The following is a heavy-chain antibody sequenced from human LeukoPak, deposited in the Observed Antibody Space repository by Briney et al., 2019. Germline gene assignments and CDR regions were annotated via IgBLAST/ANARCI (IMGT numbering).Heavy chain of an antibody. V-gene: IGHV3-30*04. J-gene: IGHJ4*02. CDR2: ISNDGSNK. CDR1: RFTFSSYA. D-gene: IGHD6-13*01. CDR3: ARDIAGPVDY. Sequence: PGGSLRLSCAASRFTFSSYAMHWVRQAPGKGLEWVTLISNDGSNKYYADSVKGRFTISRDNSKNTLYLQMNSLRAEDTAVYYCARDIAGPVDYWGQGTLVTVSS.